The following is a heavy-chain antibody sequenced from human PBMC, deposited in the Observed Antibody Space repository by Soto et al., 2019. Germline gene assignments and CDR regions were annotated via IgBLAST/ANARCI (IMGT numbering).Heavy chain of an antibody. V-gene: IGHV4-34*01. CDR1: GGSFSGYY. J-gene: IGHJ5*02. CDR2: INPSGST. CDR3: ARGVGYCISTSCSTP. Sequence: QVQLQQWGAGLLKPSETLSLTCAVYGGSFSGYYWSWIRQTPGKGLEWIGEINPSGSTNYNRSLKSRVTISVDTSKNQFSLKLSSVTAADTAVYYCARGVGYCISTSCSTPWGQGTLVTVSS. D-gene: IGHD2-2*02.